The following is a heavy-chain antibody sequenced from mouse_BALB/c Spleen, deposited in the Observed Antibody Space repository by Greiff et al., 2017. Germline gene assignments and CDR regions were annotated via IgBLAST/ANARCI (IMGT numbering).Heavy chain of an antibody. V-gene: IGHV1-80*01. CDR3: ARRKTGREGFFDY. CDR1: GYAFSSYW. D-gene: IGHD4-1*01. CDR2: IYPGDGDT. J-gene: IGHJ2*01. Sequence: QVQLQQSGAELVRPGSSVKISCKASGYAFSSYWMNWVKQRPGQGLEWIGQIYPGDGDTNYNGKFKGKATLTADKSSSTAYMQLSSLTSEDSAVYFCARRKTGREGFFDYWGQGTTLTVSS.